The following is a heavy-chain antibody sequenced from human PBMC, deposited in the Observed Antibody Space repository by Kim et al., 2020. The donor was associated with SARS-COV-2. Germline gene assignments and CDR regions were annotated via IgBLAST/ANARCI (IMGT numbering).Heavy chain of an antibody. D-gene: IGHD3-10*01. V-gene: IGHV1-2*02. CDR3: ARSKIIRGVYDY. CDR2: T. J-gene: IGHJ4*02. Sequence: TNSAQKFQGRVTMTRDTSISTAYMELSRLGSDDTAVYYCARSKIIRGVYDYWGQGTLVTVSS.